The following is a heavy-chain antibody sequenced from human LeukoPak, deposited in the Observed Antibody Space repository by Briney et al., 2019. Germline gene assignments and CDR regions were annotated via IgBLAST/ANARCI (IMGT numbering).Heavy chain of an antibody. V-gene: IGHV3-23*01. J-gene: IGHJ4*02. CDR1: GFTFSNYA. D-gene: IGHD6-13*01. Sequence: GRSLRLSCAASGFTFSNYAMHWVRQAPGKGLEWVSLISGSGGGTYFADSVKGRFTISRDNSKNTLYLQMDGLRAEDTAIYYCAPDLRGSAWSLDDWGQGTLVTVSS. CDR2: ISGSGGGT. CDR3: APDLRGSAWSLDD.